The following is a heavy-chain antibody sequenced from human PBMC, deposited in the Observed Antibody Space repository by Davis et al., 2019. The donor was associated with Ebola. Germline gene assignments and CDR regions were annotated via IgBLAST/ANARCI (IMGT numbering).Heavy chain of an antibody. J-gene: IGHJ5*02. D-gene: IGHD1-26*01. Sequence: MPSETLSLTCSVSGVSIRTSSYYWGWIRQSPGKGLEWIGSLYYRGSSFYNPPLKSRLTYSVDTSKNNFSLNLTYVTAADTGVYYCGRGTKKWWLDPWGQRIPVTVSS. V-gene: IGHV4-39*02. CDR1: GVSIRTSSYY. CDR2: LYYRGSS. CDR3: GRGTKKWWLDP.